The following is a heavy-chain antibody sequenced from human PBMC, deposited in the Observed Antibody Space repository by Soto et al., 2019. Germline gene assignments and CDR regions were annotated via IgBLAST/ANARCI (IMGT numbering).Heavy chain of an antibody. D-gene: IGHD3-22*01. CDR2: ISGSGGST. Sequence: GGSLRLSCAASGFTFSSYAMSWVRQAPGKGLEWVSAISGSGGSTYYADSVKGRFTISRDNSKNTLYLQMNSLRAEDTAVYYCAKETTPALSITMIVVVISDPGPIDYWGQGTLVTVSS. CDR1: GFTFSSYA. V-gene: IGHV3-23*01. CDR3: AKETTPALSITMIVVVISDPGPIDY. J-gene: IGHJ4*02.